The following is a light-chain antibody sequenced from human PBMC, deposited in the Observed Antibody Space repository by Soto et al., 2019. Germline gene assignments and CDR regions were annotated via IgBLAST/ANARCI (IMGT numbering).Light chain of an antibody. Sequence: EIVLTQSPGALSLSPGERATLSCWASESVGDYLAWYQQKPGQAPRLLIYGATKRTSGTPDRLSGTGSETAFTLAIRSLEPGDFAVYYCQQYVTTPAITFGQGTRLEIK. CDR3: QQYVTTPAIT. V-gene: IGKV3-20*01. J-gene: IGKJ5*01. CDR1: ESVGDY. CDR2: GAT.